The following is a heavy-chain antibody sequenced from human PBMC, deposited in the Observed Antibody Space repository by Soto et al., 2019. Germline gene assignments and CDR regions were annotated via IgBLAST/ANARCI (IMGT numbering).Heavy chain of an antibody. D-gene: IGHD3-10*01. Sequence: QVQLQQWGAGLLKPSETLSLTCAVDGESFSSNYWTWVRQPPGKGLEWIGEINHRGNTNYNPSLGSRVTISVDTSKNQFSLKLSSVTDADTAVYYCARGRRELGYWGQGALVTVSS. CDR3: ARGRRELGY. J-gene: IGHJ4*02. V-gene: IGHV4-34*01. CDR2: INHRGNT. CDR1: GESFSSNY.